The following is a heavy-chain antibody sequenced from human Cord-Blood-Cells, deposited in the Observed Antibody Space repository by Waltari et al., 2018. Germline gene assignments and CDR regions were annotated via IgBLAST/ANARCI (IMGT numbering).Heavy chain of an antibody. CDR2: ISSSSSTI. J-gene: IGHJ3*02. CDR1: GFTFSSYS. Sequence: SLRLSCAASGFTFSSYSMNWVRQAPGKGLEWVSYISSSSSTIYYADSVKGRFTISRDNAKNSLYLQMNSLRDEDTAVYYCARGRFWSGYSPGAFDIWGQGTMVTVSS. D-gene: IGHD3-3*01. CDR3: ARGRFWSGYSPGAFDI. V-gene: IGHV3-48*02.